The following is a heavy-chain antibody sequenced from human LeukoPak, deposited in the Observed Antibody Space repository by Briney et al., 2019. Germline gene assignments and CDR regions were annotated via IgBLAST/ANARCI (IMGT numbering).Heavy chain of an antibody. V-gene: IGHV3-30-3*01. D-gene: IGHD3-10*01. CDR3: ARVPNSGHSDY. CDR1: GFTFRRYT. Sequence: GGSLRLSCAASGFTFRRYTLNWVRQAPGEGLEWVAVISADASKKYYVDSVKGRFTVSRDDPKNTLYLQMDSLRREDTAVYYCARVPNSGHSDYWGQGTLVTVSS. J-gene: IGHJ4*02. CDR2: ISADASKK.